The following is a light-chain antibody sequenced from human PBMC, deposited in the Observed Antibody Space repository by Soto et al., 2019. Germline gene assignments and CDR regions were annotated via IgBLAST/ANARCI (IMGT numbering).Light chain of an antibody. J-gene: IGKJ2*01. CDR2: DAS. CDR3: QQYGPSPLYT. Sequence: EIVLTQSPGTLSLSPGERATLSCRASQSFSSTYLAWYQQKPGQAPRLLIYDASSRATGIPDRFSGSGSGTDFTLTISRLEPEDFALYYCQQYGPSPLYTFGQGTTLEIK. V-gene: IGKV3-20*01. CDR1: QSFSSTY.